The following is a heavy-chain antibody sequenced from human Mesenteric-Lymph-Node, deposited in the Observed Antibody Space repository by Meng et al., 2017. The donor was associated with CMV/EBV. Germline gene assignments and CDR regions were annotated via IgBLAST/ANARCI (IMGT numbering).Heavy chain of an antibody. CDR3: STFLSYYDTSGSHSY. CDR2: IRPSDNDK. Sequence: SGFSFSNFGMHWVRQAPGKGLEWVAFIRPSDNDKFYSDFVKGRFTISRDNSKHTLYLQMSSLRPEDTAVYYCSTFLSYYDTSGSHSYWGQGTLVTVSS. D-gene: IGHD3-22*01. CDR1: GFSFSNFG. J-gene: IGHJ4*02. V-gene: IGHV3-30*02.